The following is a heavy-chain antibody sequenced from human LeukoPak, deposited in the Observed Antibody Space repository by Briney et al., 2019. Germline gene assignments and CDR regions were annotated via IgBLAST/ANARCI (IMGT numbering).Heavy chain of an antibody. Sequence: PGGSLRLSCAASGFTVSSDYMSWVRQAPGKGLEWVSVIYSGGSTYYADSVKGRFTISRDNSKNTLYLQMNSLRAEDTAVYYCARDRARSSSPLYWGQGTLVTVSS. D-gene: IGHD6-13*01. CDR2: IYSGGST. J-gene: IGHJ4*02. CDR1: GFTVSSDY. CDR3: ARDRARSSSPLY. V-gene: IGHV3-66*01.